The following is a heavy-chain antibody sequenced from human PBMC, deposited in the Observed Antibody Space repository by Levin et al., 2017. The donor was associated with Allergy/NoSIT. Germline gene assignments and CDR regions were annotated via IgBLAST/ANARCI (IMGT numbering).Heavy chain of an antibody. CDR2: INHSGST. J-gene: IGHJ5*02. V-gene: IGHV4-34*01. D-gene: IGHD2-15*01. CDR3: ARGPDIVVVVAVSNWFDP. Sequence: KPSETLSLTCAVYGGSFSGYYWSWIRQPPGKGLEWIGEINHSGSTNYNPSLKSRVTISVDTSKNQFSLKLSSVTAADTAVYYCARGPDIVVVVAVSNWFDPWGQGTLVTVSS. CDR1: GGSFSGYY.